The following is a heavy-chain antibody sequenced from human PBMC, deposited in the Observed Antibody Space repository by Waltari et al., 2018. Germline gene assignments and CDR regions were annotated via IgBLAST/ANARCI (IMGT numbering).Heavy chain of an antibody. CDR2: ISSSGSIV. J-gene: IGHJ6*03. CDR3: ARGKETSGGENYYFYMDV. CDR1: GFTLGTYN. V-gene: IGHV3-48*04. Sequence: EVQLVESGGGLVQPGGSLRLSCAASGFTLGTYNMNWVRQAPGKGLEWVSYISSSGSIVNYADSVKGRLTISRDNAKNFLYLQMNSLRAEDTAVYYCARGKETSGGENYYFYMDVWGKGTTVTVSS.